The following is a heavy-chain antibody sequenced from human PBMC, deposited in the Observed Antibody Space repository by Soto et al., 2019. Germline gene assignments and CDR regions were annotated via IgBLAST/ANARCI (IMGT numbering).Heavy chain of an antibody. J-gene: IGHJ4*02. CDR2: IYYSRST. CDR3: ARASMQLWSYHFDY. V-gene: IGHV4-59*01. Sequence: SETLSLTCTVSGGSISNYYWSWIRQPPGKGLEWIGYIYYSRSTNYNPSLKSRVTISVDTSKNQFSPKLSSVTAADMAVYYCARASMQLWSYHFDYWGQGTLVTVSS. CDR1: GGSISNYY. D-gene: IGHD5-18*01.